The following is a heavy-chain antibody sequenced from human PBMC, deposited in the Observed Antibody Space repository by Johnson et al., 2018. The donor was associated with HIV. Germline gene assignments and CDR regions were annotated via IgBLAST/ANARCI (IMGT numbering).Heavy chain of an antibody. CDR2: ISSSGSSI. D-gene: IGHD5-18*01. CDR1: GFTFSDYY. J-gene: IGHJ3*02. CDR3: ARNQWIELWRDAFDI. V-gene: IGHV3-11*04. Sequence: QVQLVESGGGLVKPGGSLRLSCAASGFTFSDYYMSWIRQAPGKGLEWVSYISSSGSSIYYADSVKGRFTISRDNAKNSLYLHMNSLRAEDTAVYYCARNQWIELWRDAFDIWGQGTMVTVSS.